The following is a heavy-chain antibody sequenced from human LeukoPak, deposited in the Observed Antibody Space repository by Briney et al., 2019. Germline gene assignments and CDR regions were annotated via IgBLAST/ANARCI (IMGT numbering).Heavy chain of an antibody. D-gene: IGHD2-2*01. CDR2: ISGSGGST. V-gene: IGHV3-23*01. J-gene: IGHJ4*02. Sequence: PGGSLRLSCAASGFTFSNYAMSWVRQAPGKGLEWVSAISGSGGSTYYADSVKGRFTISRENSKNTLYLQMNSLRAEDTAVYYGTVGCSSTSCYHYWGQGTLVTVSS. CDR1: GFTFSNYA. CDR3: TVGCSSTSCYHY.